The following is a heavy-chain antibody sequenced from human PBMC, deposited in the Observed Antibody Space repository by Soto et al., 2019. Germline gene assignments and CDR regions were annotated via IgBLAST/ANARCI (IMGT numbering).Heavy chain of an antibody. V-gene: IGHV3-30*18. CDR2: ISYDGSNK. Sequence: RRLSCAASGFTFSSYGMHWVRQAPGKGLEWVAVISYDGSNKYYADSVKGRFTISRDNSKNTLYLQMNSLRAEDTAVYYCAKEGRWLQSSNNWFDPWGQGTLVTVSS. CDR3: AKEGRWLQSSNNWFDP. CDR1: GFTFSSYG. D-gene: IGHD5-12*01. J-gene: IGHJ5*02.